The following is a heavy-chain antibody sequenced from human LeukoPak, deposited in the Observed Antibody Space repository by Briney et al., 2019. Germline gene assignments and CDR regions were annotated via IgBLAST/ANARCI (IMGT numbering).Heavy chain of an antibody. D-gene: IGHD3-3*01. V-gene: IGHV3-15*01. J-gene: IGHJ4*02. CDR2: IRSKTDGGTT. Sequence: GGSLRLSCAASGFTFDDYGMSWVRQAPGKGLEWVGRIRSKTDGGTTDYAAPAKGRFTISRDDSKNTLYLQMNSLKTEDTAVYYCTTEKAIFGVVIGGFDYWGQGTLVTVSS. CDR3: TTEKAIFGVVIGGFDY. CDR1: GFTFDDYG.